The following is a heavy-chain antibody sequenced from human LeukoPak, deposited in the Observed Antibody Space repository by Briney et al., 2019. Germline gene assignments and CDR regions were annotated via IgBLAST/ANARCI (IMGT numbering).Heavy chain of an antibody. CDR2: IYYSGST. Sequence: SETLSLTCTVPGGSISSYYWSWIRQPPGKGLEWIGYIYYSGSTNYNPSLKSRVTISVDTSKNQFSLKLSSVTAADTAVYYCARGDFWSGYYDYWGQGTLVTVSS. CDR1: GGSISSYY. D-gene: IGHD3-3*01. CDR3: ARGDFWSGYYDY. V-gene: IGHV4-59*01. J-gene: IGHJ4*02.